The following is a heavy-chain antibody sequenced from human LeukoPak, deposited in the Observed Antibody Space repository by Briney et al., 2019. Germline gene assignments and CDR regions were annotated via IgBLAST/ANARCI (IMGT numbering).Heavy chain of an antibody. J-gene: IGHJ4*02. Sequence: SETLSLTCAVSGYSISSGYYWGWIRQPPGKGLEWIGSIYHSGSTYYNPSLKSRVTTSVDTSKNLFSLKLSSVTAADTAVYYCARDHTTSIAVAGTSWIDYWGQGTLVTVSS. D-gene: IGHD6-19*01. V-gene: IGHV4-38-2*02. CDR3: ARDHTTSIAVAGTSWIDY. CDR2: IYHSGST. CDR1: GYSISSGYY.